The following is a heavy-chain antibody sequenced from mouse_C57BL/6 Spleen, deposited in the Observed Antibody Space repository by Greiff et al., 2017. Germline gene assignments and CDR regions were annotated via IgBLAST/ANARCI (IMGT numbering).Heavy chain of an antibody. CDR2: IYPGDGDT. Sequence: QVQLLQSGAELVKPGASVKISCKASGYAFSSYWLNWVMQRPGTGLEWIGQIYPGDGDTNYNGKFKGKATLTADKSSSTAYMQLSSLTSEDSAVYFCARSGDYGGFAYWGQGTLVTVSA. CDR1: GYAFSSYW. CDR3: ARSGDYGGFAY. D-gene: IGHD2-4*01. V-gene: IGHV1-80*01. J-gene: IGHJ3*01.